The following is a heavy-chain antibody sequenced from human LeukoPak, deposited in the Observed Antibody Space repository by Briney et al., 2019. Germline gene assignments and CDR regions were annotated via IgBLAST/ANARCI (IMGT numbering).Heavy chain of an antibody. V-gene: IGHV1-46*01. CDR1: GYTFTSYY. J-gene: IGHJ6*02. CDR3: ARFSGSYALEGKYYYGMDV. Sequence: ASVKVSCKASGYTFTSYYMHWVRQAPGQGLEWMGIINPSGGSTSYAQKFQGRVTMTRDTSTSTVYMELSSLRSEDTAVYYCARFSGSYALEGKYYYGMDVWGQGTTVTVSS. D-gene: IGHD1-26*01. CDR2: INPSGGST.